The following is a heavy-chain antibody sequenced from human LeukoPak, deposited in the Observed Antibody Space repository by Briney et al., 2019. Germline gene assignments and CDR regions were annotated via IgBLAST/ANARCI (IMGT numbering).Heavy chain of an antibody. V-gene: IGHV3-21*01. CDR2: STSSSNI. J-gene: IGHJ4*02. CDR1: GFIFSSYS. CDR3: ARVPWNYEDY. Sequence: VKPGGSLRLSCSVSGFIFSSYSMNWVRQAPGKGLEWVSSSTSSSNIYYADSVKGRFTISRGNAKNSLYLQMNSLRAEDTAVYYCARVPWNYEDYWGQGTLVTVSS. D-gene: IGHD1-7*01.